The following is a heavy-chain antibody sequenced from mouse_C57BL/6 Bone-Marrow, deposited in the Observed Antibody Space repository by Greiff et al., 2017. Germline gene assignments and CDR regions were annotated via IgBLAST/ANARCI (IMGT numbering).Heavy chain of an antibody. CDR2: INPSTGGT. Sequence: VQLQQSGPELVKPGASVKISCKASGYSFTGYYMNWVKQSPEKSLEWIGEINPSTGGTTYNQKFKAKATLTVDKSSSTAYMQLKSLTSEDSAVFYGAKGGGGSDWYFDVWGTGTTGTVSA. V-gene: IGHV1-42*01. CDR1: GYSFTGYY. J-gene: IGHJ1*03. D-gene: IGHD1-1*02. CDR3: AKGGGGSDWYFDV.